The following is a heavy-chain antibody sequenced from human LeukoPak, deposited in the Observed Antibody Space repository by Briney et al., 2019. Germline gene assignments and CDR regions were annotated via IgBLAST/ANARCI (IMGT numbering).Heavy chain of an antibody. CDR1: GYTFTSYA. J-gene: IGHJ6*02. D-gene: IGHD6-13*01. V-gene: IGHV7-4-1*02. Sequence: GPVKVSCKASGYTFTSYAMNWVRQAPGQGLEWMGWTNTNTGNPTYAQGFTGRFVFSLDTSVSTAYLQISSLKAEDTAVYYCARLGQYSSSWYKLVDYYYYYGMDVWGQGTTVTVSS. CDR3: ARLGQYSSSWYKLVDYYYYYGMDV. CDR2: TNTNTGNP.